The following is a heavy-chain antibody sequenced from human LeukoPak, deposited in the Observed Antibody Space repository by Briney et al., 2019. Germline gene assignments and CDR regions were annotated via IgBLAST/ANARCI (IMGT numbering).Heavy chain of an antibody. CDR3: ARDLGYSSGPNY. V-gene: IGHV3-21*01. J-gene: IGHJ4*02. CDR2: ISGGSSFT. D-gene: IGHD6-19*01. Sequence: GGSLRLSCAASGFTFSRLGMSWVRQAPGKGLEWVSYISGGSSFTYYVDSVKGRFTISRDNAKNSLYLQMNSLRAEDTAVYYCARDLGYSSGPNYWGQGTRVTVSS. CDR1: GFTFSRLG.